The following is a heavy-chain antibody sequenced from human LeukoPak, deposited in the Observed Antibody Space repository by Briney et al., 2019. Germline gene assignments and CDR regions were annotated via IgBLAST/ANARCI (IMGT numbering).Heavy chain of an antibody. CDR3: ARDLAEYSSGWYVDY. CDR2: IWYDGSNK. V-gene: IGHV3-33*01. J-gene: IGHJ4*02. D-gene: IGHD6-19*01. CDR1: GFTFSSYG. Sequence: TGGSLRLSCAASGFTFSSYGMHWVRQAPGKGLEWVAVIWYDGSNKYYADSVKGRFTISRDNSKNTLYLQMNSLRAEDTAVYYCARDLAEYSSGWYVDYWGQGTLVTVSS.